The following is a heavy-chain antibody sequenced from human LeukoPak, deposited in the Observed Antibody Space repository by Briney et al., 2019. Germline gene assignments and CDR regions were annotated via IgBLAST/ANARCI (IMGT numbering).Heavy chain of an antibody. Sequence: GGSLRLSCAASGFTFSSYEMNWVRQAPGKGLDWVSYISSSGSTIYYADSVKGRFTISRDNAKNSLYLQMNSLRAEDTAVYYCARGSGSYGYYYYYMDVWGKGTTVTVSS. CDR2: ISSSGSTI. V-gene: IGHV3-48*03. CDR1: GFTFSSYE. J-gene: IGHJ6*03. CDR3: ARGSGSYGYYYYYMDV. D-gene: IGHD3-10*01.